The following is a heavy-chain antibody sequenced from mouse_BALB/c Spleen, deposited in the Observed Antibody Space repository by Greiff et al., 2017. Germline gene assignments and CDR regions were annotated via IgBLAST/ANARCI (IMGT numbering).Heavy chain of an antibody. D-gene: IGHD2-14*01. CDR1: GYTFTDYE. CDR3: ARSNYRYDGYAMDY. J-gene: IGHJ4*01. V-gene: IGHV1-15*01. Sequence: VQLQQSGAELVRPGASVTLSCKASGYTFTDYEMHWVKQTPVHGLEWIGAIDPETGGTAYYQKFKGKATLTADKSSSTAYMELRSLTSEDSAVYYCARSNYRYDGYAMDYWGQGTSVTVSS. CDR2: IDPETGGT.